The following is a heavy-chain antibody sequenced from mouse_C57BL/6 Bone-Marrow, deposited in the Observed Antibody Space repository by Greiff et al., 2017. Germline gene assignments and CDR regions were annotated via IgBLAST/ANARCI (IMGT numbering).Heavy chain of an antibody. Sequence: LVESEGGLVQPGSSMKLSCTASGFTFSDYYMAWVRQVPEKGLEWVANINYDGSSTYYLDSLKSRFIISRDNAKNILYLQMSSLKSEDTATYYCARDSLYYGSSYFDYWGQGTTLTVSS. D-gene: IGHD1-1*01. J-gene: IGHJ2*01. CDR1: GFTFSDYY. CDR2: INYDGSST. CDR3: ARDSLYYGSSYFDY. V-gene: IGHV5-16*01.